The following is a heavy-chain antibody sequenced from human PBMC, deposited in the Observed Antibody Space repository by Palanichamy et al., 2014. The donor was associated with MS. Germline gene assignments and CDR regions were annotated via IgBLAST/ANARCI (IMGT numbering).Heavy chain of an antibody. Sequence: QIQLVQSGAEVRKPGSSVRVSCKASGGTLTNYAISWLRQAPGQGPEWMGRVIPMLGVDDYAQKFKDRLTISADTSTSTAYMELGSLTAEDTAVYYCASALAYSSGPFDPWGQGTLVTVSS. D-gene: IGHD3-22*01. CDR2: VIPMLGVD. CDR3: ASALAYSSGPFDP. V-gene: IGHV1-69*04. CDR1: GGTLTNYA. J-gene: IGHJ5*02.